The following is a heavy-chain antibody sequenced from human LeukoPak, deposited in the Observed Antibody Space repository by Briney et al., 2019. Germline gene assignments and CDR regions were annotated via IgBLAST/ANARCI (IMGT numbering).Heavy chain of an antibody. J-gene: IGHJ3*02. CDR2: ISSSSSYI. CDR3: ASWKVVVSNGGSDI. CDR1: GFTFSSYS. D-gene: IGHD3-22*01. V-gene: IGHV3-21*01. Sequence: GGSLRLSCAASGFTFSSYSMNWVRQAPGKGLEWVSSISSSSSYIYYADSVKGRFTISRDNAKNSLSLQMDSLRAEDTAVYYCASWKVVVSNGGSDIWGQGTMVTVSS.